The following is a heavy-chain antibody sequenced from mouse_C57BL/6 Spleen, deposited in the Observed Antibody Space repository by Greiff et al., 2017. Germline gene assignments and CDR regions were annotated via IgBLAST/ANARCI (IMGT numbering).Heavy chain of an antibody. Sequence: EVKLQQSGPELVKPGASVKMSCKASGYTFTDYNMHWVKQSHGQSLEWIGYINPNNGGTSYNQKFKGKATLTVNKSSSTAYMELRSLTSEDSAVYYCARTGDGYPDYGGQGTTLTVSS. V-gene: IGHV1-22*01. D-gene: IGHD2-3*01. CDR3: ARTGDGYPDY. J-gene: IGHJ2*01. CDR1: GYTFTDYN. CDR2: INPNNGGT.